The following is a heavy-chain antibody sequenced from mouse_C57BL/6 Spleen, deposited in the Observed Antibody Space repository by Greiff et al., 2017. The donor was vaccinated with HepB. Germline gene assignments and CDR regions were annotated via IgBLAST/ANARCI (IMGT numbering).Heavy chain of an antibody. CDR2: ISSGSSTI. D-gene: IGHD2-1*01. J-gene: IGHJ4*01. Sequence: DVHLVESGGGLVKPGGSLKLSCAASGFTFSDYGMHWVRQAPEKGLEWVAYISSGSSTIYYADTVKGRFTISRDNAKNTLFLQMTSLRSEDTAMYYCASPDLHFWGAMDYWGQGTSVTVSS. V-gene: IGHV5-17*01. CDR1: GFTFSDYG. CDR3: ASPDLHFWGAMDY.